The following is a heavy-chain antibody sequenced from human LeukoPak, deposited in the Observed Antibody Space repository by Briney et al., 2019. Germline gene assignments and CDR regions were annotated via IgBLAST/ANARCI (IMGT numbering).Heavy chain of an antibody. J-gene: IGHJ6*03. Sequence: SETLSLTCAVSGGSISSGGYSWSWIRQPPGKGLEWIGYIYHSGSTYYNPSLKSRVTISVDRSKNQFSLELSSVTAADTAVYYCARTYYYYMDVWGKGTTVTVSS. V-gene: IGHV4-30-2*01. CDR2: IYHSGST. CDR1: GGSISSGGYS. CDR3: ARTYYYYMDV.